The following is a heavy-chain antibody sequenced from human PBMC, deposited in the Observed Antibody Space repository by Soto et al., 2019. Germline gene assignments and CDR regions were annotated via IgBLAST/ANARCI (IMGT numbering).Heavy chain of an antibody. CDR3: GRHNHWSGYYTGWFDS. CDR2: IYYTGST. CDR1: GGSISSYY. D-gene: IGHD3-3*01. V-gene: IGHV4-59*08. Sequence: SETLSLTCTVSGGSISSYYWSWIRQPPGKGLEWIGYIYYTGSTHYNPSLRSRVTISVDTSKNQFSLKLDSVTAADTAVYYCGRHNHWSGYYTGWFDSWGQGTLVTVSS. J-gene: IGHJ5*01.